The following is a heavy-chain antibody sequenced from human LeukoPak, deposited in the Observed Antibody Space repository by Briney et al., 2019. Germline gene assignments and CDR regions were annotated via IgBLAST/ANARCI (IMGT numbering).Heavy chain of an antibody. CDR3: ARDGCFWSGYHAFDL. V-gene: IGHV3-33*01. CDR2: IWYDGSNK. CDR1: GFTFSSYG. J-gene: IGHJ3*01. Sequence: GRSLRLSCAASGFTFSSYGMHWVRQAPGKGLEWVAVIWYDGSNKYYADSVKGRFTISRDNSKNTLYLQMNSLRAEDTAVYYCARDGCFWSGYHAFDLWGQGTMVTVSS. D-gene: IGHD3-3*01.